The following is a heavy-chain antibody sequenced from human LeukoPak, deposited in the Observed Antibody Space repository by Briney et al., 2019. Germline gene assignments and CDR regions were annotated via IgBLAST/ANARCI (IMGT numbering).Heavy chain of an antibody. D-gene: IGHD6-19*01. V-gene: IGHV4-34*01. CDR2: INHSGST. CDR3: ASTSSGWPLYGMDV. J-gene: IGHJ6*02. CDR1: GGSFSGYY. Sequence: LETLSLTCAVYGGSFSGYYWSWIRQPPGKGLEWIGEINHSGSTNYNPSLKSRVTISVDTSKNQFSLKLSSVTAADTAVYYCASTSSGWPLYGMDVWGQGTTVTVSS.